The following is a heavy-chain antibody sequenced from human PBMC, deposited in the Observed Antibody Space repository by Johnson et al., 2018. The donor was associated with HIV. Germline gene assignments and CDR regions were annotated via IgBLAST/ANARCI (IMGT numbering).Heavy chain of an antibody. V-gene: IGHV3-30*04. J-gene: IGHJ3*02. CDR3: ATEARGVHGTLRFLEWSDGFDI. Sequence: QVQLVESGGGVVQPGRSLRLSCAASGFSFSSYSMHWVRQAPGKGLEWVALMSFDGSNKYYADSVKGRFTISRDNSTNTLYLQMNSLRTEDTAVYYCATEARGVHGTLRFLEWSDGFDIWGQGTMVTVSS. CDR1: GFSFSSYS. D-gene: IGHD3-3*01. CDR2: MSFDGSNK.